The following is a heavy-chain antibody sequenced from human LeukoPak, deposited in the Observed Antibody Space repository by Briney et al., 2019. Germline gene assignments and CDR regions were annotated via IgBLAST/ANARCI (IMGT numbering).Heavy chain of an antibody. CDR3: AKGGAAQRLYYSMDV. V-gene: IGHV3-23*01. J-gene: IGHJ6*03. CDR1: GFTFSSYD. Sequence: GGSLRLSCAASGFTFSSYDMSWVRQAPGKGLEWVSVFSGGGDSAYYADSVKGRFTISRDNSKNTLYLQMNSLRAEDTAVYYCAKGGAAQRLYYSMDVWGKGTSVTVSS. CDR2: FSGGGDSA. D-gene: IGHD3-16*01.